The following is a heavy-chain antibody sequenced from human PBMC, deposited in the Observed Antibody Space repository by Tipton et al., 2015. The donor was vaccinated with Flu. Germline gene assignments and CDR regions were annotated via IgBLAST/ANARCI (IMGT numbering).Heavy chain of an antibody. J-gene: IGHJ4*02. Sequence: TLSLTCSVSGGSISSSSDYWGWIRQPPGKGLEWIGTIYSSGSAYFNPSLRSRVAIPVDTSKNQFSLKLSSVTAADTAVYYCARGRVTSTPHYLDYWGQGTLVTVSS. CDR1: GGSISSSSDY. CDR3: ARGRVTSTPHYLDY. CDR2: IYSSGSA. V-gene: IGHV4-39*07. D-gene: IGHD2-15*01.